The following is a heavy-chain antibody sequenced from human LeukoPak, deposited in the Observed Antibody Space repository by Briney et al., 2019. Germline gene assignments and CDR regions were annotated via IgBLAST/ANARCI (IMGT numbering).Heavy chain of an antibody. D-gene: IGHD3-3*01. J-gene: IGHJ4*02. CDR1: GFSFSSYS. CDR2: TSSSSSYK. CDR3: ARESSTIFGMVPYYFDY. V-gene: IGHV3-21*01. Sequence: PGGSLRLSCAASGFSFSSYSMNWVRQAPGKGLEWVSSTSSSSSYKYYADSVKGRFTISRDNAKNSLYLQMNSLRAEDTAIYYCARESSTIFGMVPYYFDYWGQGTLVTASS.